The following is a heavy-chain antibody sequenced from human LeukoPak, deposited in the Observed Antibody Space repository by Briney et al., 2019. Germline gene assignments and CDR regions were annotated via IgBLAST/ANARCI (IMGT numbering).Heavy chain of an antibody. J-gene: IGHJ4*02. V-gene: IGHV3-48*03. CDR1: GFTFSSYE. Sequence: GGSLRLSCAASGFTFSSYEMNWVRQAPGKGLEWVSYISSSGSTIYYADSVKGRSTISRDNAKNSLYLQMNSLRAEDTAVYYCARDGYCSGGSCYWLAEFDYGGQGPLVTVS. CDR2: ISSSGSTI. D-gene: IGHD2-15*01. CDR3: ARDGYCSGGSCYWLAEFDY.